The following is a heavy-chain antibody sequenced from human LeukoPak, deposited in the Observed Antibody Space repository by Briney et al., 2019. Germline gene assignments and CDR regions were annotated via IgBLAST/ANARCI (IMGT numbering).Heavy chain of an antibody. V-gene: IGHV1-8*02. Sequence: ASVKVSCKASGYTFTSYYMHWVRQAPGQGLEWMGWMNPNSGNTGYAQKFQGRVTMTRNTSISTAYMELSSLRSEDTAVYYCARGLVDHYYGSGEIDYWGQGTLVTVSS. CDR1: GYTFTSYY. D-gene: IGHD3-10*01. CDR2: MNPNSGNT. CDR3: ARGLVDHYYGSGEIDY. J-gene: IGHJ4*02.